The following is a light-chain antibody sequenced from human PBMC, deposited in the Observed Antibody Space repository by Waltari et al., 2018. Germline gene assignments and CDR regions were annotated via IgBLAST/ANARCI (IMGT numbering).Light chain of an antibody. J-gene: IGLJ1*01. V-gene: IGLV2-11*01. CDR2: DVS. CDR1: SSDVGGYNY. Sequence: QSALTQPRSVSGSPGQSVTISCTGTSSDVGGYNYVSWYQQYPGKAPKLMIYDVSKRPSGVPDRFSGSKSGNTASLTISGLQAEDEADYYCCSYGGTYTYVFGTGTKVTVL. CDR3: CSYGGTYTYV.